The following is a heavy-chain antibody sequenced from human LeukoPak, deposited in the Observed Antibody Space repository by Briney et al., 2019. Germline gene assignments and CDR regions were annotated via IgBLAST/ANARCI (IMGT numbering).Heavy chain of an antibody. CDR3: AKGVDYYDSSGYLGDY. V-gene: IGHV3-23*01. CDR2: ISGSGDST. D-gene: IGHD3-22*01. CDR1: GFTFSSYA. J-gene: IGHJ4*02. Sequence: GGSLRLSCAASGFTFSSYAMSWVRQAPGKGLEWVSAISGSGDSTYYADSVKGRFTISRDNSKNTLYLQMNSLRAEDTAVYYCAKGVDYYDSSGYLGDYWGQGTLVTVSS.